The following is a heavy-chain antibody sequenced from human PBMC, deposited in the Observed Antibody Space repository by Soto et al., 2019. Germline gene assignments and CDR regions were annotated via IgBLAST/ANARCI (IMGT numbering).Heavy chain of an antibody. D-gene: IGHD2-15*01. J-gene: IGHJ6*02. CDR1: GFTFSSYA. V-gene: IGHV3-23*01. CDR3: AKFRIVVVVAAAPPYYYGMDV. CDR2: ISGSGGST. Sequence: GGSLRLSCVASGFTFSSYAMSWVRQAPGKGLEWVSAISGSGGSTYYADSVKGRFTISRDNSKNTLYLQMNSLRAEDTAVYYCAKFRIVVVVAAAPPYYYGMDVWGQGTMVTVSS.